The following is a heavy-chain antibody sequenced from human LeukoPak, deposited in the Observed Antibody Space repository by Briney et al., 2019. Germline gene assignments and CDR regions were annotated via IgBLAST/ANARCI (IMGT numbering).Heavy chain of an antibody. J-gene: IGHJ4*02. CDR3: AREGYYYESNLDY. CDR2: IKSDWSST. CDR1: GFTFSSYW. Sequence: PGGSLRLSCAASGFTFSSYWMHWVRQAPGKGLVWVSRIKSDWSSTSYADSVKGRFTISRDNAKNTLYLQMNSLRAEDTAVYYCAREGYYYESNLDYWGQGTLVTVSS. D-gene: IGHD3-22*01. V-gene: IGHV3-74*01.